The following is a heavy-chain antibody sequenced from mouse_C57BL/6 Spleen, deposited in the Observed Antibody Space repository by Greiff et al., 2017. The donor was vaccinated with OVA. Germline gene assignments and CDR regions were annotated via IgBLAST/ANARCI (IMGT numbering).Heavy chain of an antibody. V-gene: IGHV1-52*01. CDR2: IDPSDSET. CDR3: AREGYGNYGAY. CDR1: GYTFTSYW. Sequence: QVQLQQPGAELVRPGSSVKLSCKASGYTFTSYWMHWVKQRPIQGLEWIGNIDPSDSETHYNQKFKDKATLTVDKSSSTAYMQLSSLTSEDSAVYDCAREGYGNYGAYWGQGTLVTVSA. J-gene: IGHJ3*01. D-gene: IGHD2-1*01.